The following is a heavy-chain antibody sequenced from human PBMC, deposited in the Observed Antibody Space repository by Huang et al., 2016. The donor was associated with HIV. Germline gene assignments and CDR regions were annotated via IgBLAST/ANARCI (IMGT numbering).Heavy chain of an antibody. J-gene: IGHJ5*01. CDR1: GFTFDNFA. Sequence: EVHLLELGGGSVQPGGSLRLSCAASGFTFDNFAMNWVRQAPGKGPEWVSGIGGSGVSTHYADSVKGRFTISRDTSKNTGFLQMNSLRAEDTAVYYCAKEARAITSALNWFDSWGPGILVTVSS. V-gene: IGHV3-23*01. D-gene: IGHD6-6*01. CDR3: AKEARAITSALNWFDS. CDR2: IGGSGVST.